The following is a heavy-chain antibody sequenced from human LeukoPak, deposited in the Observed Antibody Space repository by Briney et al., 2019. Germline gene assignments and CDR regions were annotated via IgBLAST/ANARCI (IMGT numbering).Heavy chain of an antibody. CDR2: INPNSGGT. CDR1: GYTFTCYY. Sequence: ASVKVSCKASGYTFTCYYMHWVRQARGQGSEWRGWINPNSGGTNYEQKFQGRVTITRDTSISTAYMELSRLRSDDTAVYYCARDAGEVSLDYYMDVWGKGTTVTVSS. V-gene: IGHV1-2*02. J-gene: IGHJ6*03. D-gene: IGHD3-10*01. CDR3: ARDAGEVSLDYYMDV.